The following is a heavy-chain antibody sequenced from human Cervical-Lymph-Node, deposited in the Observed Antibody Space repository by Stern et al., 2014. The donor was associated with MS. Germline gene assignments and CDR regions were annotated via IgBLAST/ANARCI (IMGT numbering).Heavy chain of an antibody. J-gene: IGHJ5*01. Sequence: QVQLMQSGGGLVKPGGSLRLSCTASEFIFSDYYMSWIRQAPGKGLEWVSYISTSGNTIYYADSVKGRFTISRDNAKNSLYLQMNSVRAEDTAVYYCARESGSYPTWFDSWGQGTLVTVSS. V-gene: IGHV3-11*01. CDR1: EFIFSDYY. D-gene: IGHD3-10*01. CDR2: ISTSGNTI. CDR3: ARESGSYPTWFDS.